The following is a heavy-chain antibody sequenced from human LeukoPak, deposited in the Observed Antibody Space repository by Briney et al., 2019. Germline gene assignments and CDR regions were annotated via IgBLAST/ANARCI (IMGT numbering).Heavy chain of an antibody. CDR1: GFTFSSYA. CDR2: ISGSGGST. Sequence: PGGSLRLSCAASGFTFSSYAMGWVRQAPGKGLEWVSAISGSGGSTYYADSVKGRFTISRDNSKNTLYLQMNSLRAEDTAVYYCASVHYDFWSGYFSWGQGTLVTVSS. D-gene: IGHD3-3*01. J-gene: IGHJ5*02. V-gene: IGHV3-23*01. CDR3: ASVHYDFWSGYFS.